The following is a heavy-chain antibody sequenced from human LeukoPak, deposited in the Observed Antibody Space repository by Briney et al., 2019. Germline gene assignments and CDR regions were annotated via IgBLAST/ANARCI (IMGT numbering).Heavy chain of an antibody. CDR2: IGESVDSI. Sequence: GGSLRLSCAASGFTFSDFAMTWVRQAPGKGLESVSIIGESVDSIYYADSVRGRFTISRDTSKNTLYLQMRSLRVEDTALYYCARPEGDYVFDYWGQGALVTVSS. D-gene: IGHD4-17*01. V-gene: IGHV3-23*01. CDR1: GFTFSDFA. J-gene: IGHJ4*02. CDR3: ARPEGDYVFDY.